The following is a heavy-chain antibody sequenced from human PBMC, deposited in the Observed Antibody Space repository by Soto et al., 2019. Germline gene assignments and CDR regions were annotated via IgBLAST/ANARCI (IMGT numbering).Heavy chain of an antibody. CDR3: AKYCSGDSCFFDN. D-gene: IGHD2-15*01. Sequence: GGSLRLSCAASGFTFGTYAMSWVRQAPGKGLEWVSSISPGDGTTYYTDSVKGRFTISRDNSKNTLDLQMNSLRAEDTAVYYCAKYCSGDSCFFDNWGQGTLVTVSS. V-gene: IGHV3-23*01. J-gene: IGHJ4*02. CDR2: ISPGDGTT. CDR1: GFTFGTYA.